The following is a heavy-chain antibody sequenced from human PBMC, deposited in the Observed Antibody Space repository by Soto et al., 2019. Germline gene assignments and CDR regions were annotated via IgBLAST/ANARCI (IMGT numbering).Heavy chain of an antibody. CDR3: AKDGIVLMVYATYYYYYYMDV. CDR1: GFTFSSYA. J-gene: IGHJ6*03. Sequence: GGSLRLSSAASGFTFSSYAMSWVRQAPGKGLEWVSAISGSGGSTYYADSVKGRFTISRDNSKNTLYLQMNSLRAEDTAVYYCAKDGIVLMVYATYYYYYYMDVWGKGTTVTVSS. V-gene: IGHV3-23*01. D-gene: IGHD2-8*01. CDR2: ISGSGGST.